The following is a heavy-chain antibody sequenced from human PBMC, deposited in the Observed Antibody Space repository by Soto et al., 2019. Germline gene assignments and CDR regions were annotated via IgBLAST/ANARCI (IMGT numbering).Heavy chain of an antibody. Sequence: EVQLVASGGGLVQPGGSLRLSCAASGFTFSNYWMSWVRKAPGKGLEWVANIKQDGSEKYYVDSVKGRFTISRDNAKNSLYMQTNSLRAEDTAVYYCARHLVATTPGLDYWGQGTLVTVSS. D-gene: IGHD5-12*01. CDR1: GFTFSNYW. V-gene: IGHV3-7*01. CDR3: ARHLVATTPGLDY. J-gene: IGHJ4*02. CDR2: IKQDGSEK.